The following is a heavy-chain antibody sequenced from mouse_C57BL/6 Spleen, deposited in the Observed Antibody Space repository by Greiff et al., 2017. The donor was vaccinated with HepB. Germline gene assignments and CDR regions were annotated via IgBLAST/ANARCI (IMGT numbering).Heavy chain of an antibody. J-gene: IGHJ1*03. CDR2: IDPETGGT. Sequence: VQLQHSGAELVRPGASVTLSCKASGYTFTDYEMHWVKQTPVHGLEWIGAIDPETGGTAYNQKFKGKAILTADKSSSTAYMELRSLTSEDSAVYYCTRAPYGSLWYFDVWGTGTTVTVSS. D-gene: IGHD1-1*01. CDR1: GYTFTDYE. CDR3: TRAPYGSLWYFDV. V-gene: IGHV1-15*01.